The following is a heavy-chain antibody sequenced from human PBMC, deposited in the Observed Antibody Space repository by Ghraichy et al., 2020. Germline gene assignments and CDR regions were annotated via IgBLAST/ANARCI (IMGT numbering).Heavy chain of an antibody. CDR1: GGSISSYSDY. J-gene: IGHJ5*02. D-gene: IGHD1-14*01. Sequence: SETLSLTCIVSGGSISSYSDYWLWLRQPPGKGPEWIGSIYNSVSTHYNPSLKSRVTISIDTSKDQFSLRLTSVTAADTAIYYCARNKTGNLPGWFDPWGQGSLVIVAS. CDR2: IYNSVST. CDR3: ARNKTGNLPGWFDP. V-gene: IGHV4-39*01.